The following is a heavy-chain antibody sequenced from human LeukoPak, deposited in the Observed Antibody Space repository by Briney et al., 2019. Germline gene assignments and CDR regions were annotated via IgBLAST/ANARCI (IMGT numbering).Heavy chain of an antibody. Sequence: GSSVKVSCKASGGTFSSYAISWVRQAPGQGLEWMGRIIPILGIANYAQKFQGRVTITADKSTSTAYMELSSLRSEDTAVYYCARTTTEYYYYGMDVWGQGTTVTVSS. CDR3: ARTTTEYYYYGMDV. D-gene: IGHD4-11*01. V-gene: IGHV1-69*04. J-gene: IGHJ6*02. CDR2: IIPILGIA. CDR1: GGTFSSYA.